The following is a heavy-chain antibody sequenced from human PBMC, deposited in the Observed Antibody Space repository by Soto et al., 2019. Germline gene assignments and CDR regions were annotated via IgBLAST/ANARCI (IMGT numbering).Heavy chain of an antibody. J-gene: IGHJ3*02. D-gene: IGHD3-9*01. Sequence: GGSLRLSCAASGFTFSNAWMNWVRQAPGKGLEWVGRIKSKTDGGTTDYAAPVKGRFTISRDDSKNTLYLQMNSLKTEDTAVYYCTTEFPYYDILTGYYPRGDAFDIWGQGTMVTVSS. CDR3: TTEFPYYDILTGYYPRGDAFDI. CDR1: GFTFSNAW. CDR2: IKSKTDGGTT. V-gene: IGHV3-15*07.